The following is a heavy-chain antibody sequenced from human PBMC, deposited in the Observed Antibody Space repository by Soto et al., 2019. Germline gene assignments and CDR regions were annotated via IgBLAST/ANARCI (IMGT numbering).Heavy chain of an antibody. CDR3: ARVLRYWFDP. CDR2: INHSGST. Sequence: TSETLSLTCAVYGGSFSGYYWSWIRQPPGKGLEWIGEINHSGSTNYNPSLKSRVTISVDTSKNQFSLKLSSVTAADTAVYYCARVLRYWFDPWGQGTLVTVSS. D-gene: IGHD3-10*02. V-gene: IGHV4-34*01. CDR1: GGSFSGYY. J-gene: IGHJ5*02.